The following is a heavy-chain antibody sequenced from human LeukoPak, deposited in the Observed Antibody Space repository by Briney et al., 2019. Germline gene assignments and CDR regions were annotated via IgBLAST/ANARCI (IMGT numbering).Heavy chain of an antibody. Sequence: GASVKVSCKASGYTFTGYYMHWVRQAPGQGLEWMGWINPNSGGTNYAQKSQGRVTMTRDTSISTAYMELSRLRSDDTAVYYCAVTPTHNYGSGSSHNWFDPWGQGTLGTVSS. CDR3: AVTPTHNYGSGSSHNWFDP. CDR1: GYTFTGYY. V-gene: IGHV1-2*02. D-gene: IGHD3-10*01. CDR2: INPNSGGT. J-gene: IGHJ5*02.